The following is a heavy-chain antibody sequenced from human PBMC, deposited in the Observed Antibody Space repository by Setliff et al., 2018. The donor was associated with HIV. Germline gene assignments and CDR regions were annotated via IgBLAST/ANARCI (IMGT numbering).Heavy chain of an antibody. CDR1: GDSLNTYY. J-gene: IGHJ4*02. CDR3: AVPGTSGTYYRVFDY. CDR2: IYASGKT. Sequence: SETLSLTCNVSGDSLNTYYWSWIRQSGGKGLEWIGRIYASGKTTFSPSLKSRVTISLDTSKNQLSLKLSSVTAADTAVYYCAVPGTSGTYYRVFDYWGQGVLVTVSS. V-gene: IGHV4-4*07. D-gene: IGHD3-10*01.